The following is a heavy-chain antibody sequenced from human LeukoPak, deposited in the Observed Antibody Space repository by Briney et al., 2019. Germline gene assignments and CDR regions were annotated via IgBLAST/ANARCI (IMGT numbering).Heavy chain of an antibody. J-gene: IGHJ4*02. D-gene: IGHD3-10*02. CDR3: ARAYGRTGSYFDY. CDR2: INHSGST. Sequence: PSETLSLTCAVDGGAFSGYYWSWIRQPPGKGLEWIGEINHSGSTNYNPSLKSRVTISVDTSKNQFSLKLSSVTAADTAVYYCARAYGRTGSYFDYWGQGTLVTVSS. CDR1: GGAFSGYY. V-gene: IGHV4-34*01.